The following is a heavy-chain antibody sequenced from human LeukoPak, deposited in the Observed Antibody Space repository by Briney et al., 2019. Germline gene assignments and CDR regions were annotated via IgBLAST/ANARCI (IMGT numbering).Heavy chain of an antibody. J-gene: IGHJ5*02. CDR3: ARAGKYYYGSYWFDP. D-gene: IGHD3-10*01. Sequence: SETLSLTCAVSGGSISSGGYSWSWIRQPPGKGLEWIGEIYHSGSTNYNPSLKSRVTISVDKSKNQFSLKLSSVTAADTAVYYCARAGKYYYGSYWFDPWGQGTLVTVSS. CDR2: IYHSGST. CDR1: GGSISSGGYS. V-gene: IGHV4-30-2*01.